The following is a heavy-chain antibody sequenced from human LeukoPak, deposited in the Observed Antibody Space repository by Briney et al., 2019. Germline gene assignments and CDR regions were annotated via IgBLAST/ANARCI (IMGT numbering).Heavy chain of an antibody. CDR1: GYTFTSYG. CDR2: INPNSGGT. CDR3: ARDLSRSTIFGVVIYYYGMDV. V-gene: IGHV1-2*06. D-gene: IGHD3-3*01. Sequence: ASVKVSCKASGYTFTSYGISWVRQAPGQGLEWMGRINPNSGGTNYAQKFQGRVTMTRDTSISTAYMELSRLRSDDTAVYYCARDLSRSTIFGVVIYYYGMDVWGQGTTVTVSS. J-gene: IGHJ6*02.